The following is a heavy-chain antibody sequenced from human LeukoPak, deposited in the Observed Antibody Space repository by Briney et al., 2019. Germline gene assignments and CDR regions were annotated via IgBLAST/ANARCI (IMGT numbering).Heavy chain of an antibody. CDR2: IGGSGNNT. CDR3: AKMKGHPLPKYYMDV. CDR1: GFILCVLA. J-gene: IGHJ6*03. V-gene: IGHV3-23*01. Sequence: GGSVTLLCAPSGFILCVLAMRCARRPRGGGLECVSGIGGSGNNTLYADSVKGRFTTSRDNSKKTLYLEMNSLRAEDTAIYYCAKMKGHPLPKYYMDVWGQGTTVTVS.